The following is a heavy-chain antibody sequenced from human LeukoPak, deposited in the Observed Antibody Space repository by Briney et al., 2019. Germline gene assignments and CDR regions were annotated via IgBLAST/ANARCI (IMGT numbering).Heavy chain of an antibody. D-gene: IGHD1-26*01. J-gene: IGHJ5*02. CDR3: ARLVVGSRFDP. V-gene: IGHV4-59*01. CDR2: IYYSGST. CDR1: GGSISSYY. Sequence: SETLSLPCTVSGGSISSYYWSWIRQPPGKGLEWIGYIYYSGSTNYNPSLKSRVTISVDTSKNQFSLKLSSVTAADTAVYYCARLVVGSRFDPWGQGTLVTVSS.